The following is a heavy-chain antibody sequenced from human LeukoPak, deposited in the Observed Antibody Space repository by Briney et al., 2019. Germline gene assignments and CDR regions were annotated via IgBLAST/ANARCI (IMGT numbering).Heavy chain of an antibody. Sequence: ASVKVSCKASGYTFSSYDINWFRQATGQRLEGMGGMKPNSGNTGYAQKYPARGTMSTNTSISTAYVELSNLRSEDTAVYYCATIYDFWSGYYSYYGMDVWGQRTTVTASS. D-gene: IGHD3-3*01. CDR2: MKPNSGNT. J-gene: IGHJ6*02. CDR3: ATIYDFWSGYYSYYGMDV. V-gene: IGHV1-8*01. CDR1: GYTFSSYD.